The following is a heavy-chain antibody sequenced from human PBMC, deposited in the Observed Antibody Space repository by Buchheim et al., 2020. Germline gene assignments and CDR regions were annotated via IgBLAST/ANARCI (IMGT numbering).Heavy chain of an antibody. Sequence: QVQLVESGGGVVQPGGSLRLSCGVSGFTFRNYGMHWARQAPGKGLEWVAVISEDGRNKYYTDSVKGRFTISRDNSKSTVDLQMSSVKRQDTAVYYCVKSRSGYYPRNYYFYMHVWGKGTT. D-gene: IGHD3-3*01. V-gene: IGHV3-30*18. J-gene: IGHJ6*03. CDR2: ISEDGRNK. CDR3: VKSRSGYYPRNYYFYMHV. CDR1: GFTFRNYG.